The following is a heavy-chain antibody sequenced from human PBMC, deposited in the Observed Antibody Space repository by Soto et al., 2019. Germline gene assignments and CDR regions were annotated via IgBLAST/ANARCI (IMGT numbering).Heavy chain of an antibody. D-gene: IGHD5-18*01. J-gene: IGHJ4*02. V-gene: IGHV3-74*01. CDR2: INSDGTST. CDR1: GFTFSSYW. Sequence: PGGSLRLSCAASGFTFSSYWMHWVRQAPGKGLVWVSRINSDGTSTSYADSVKGRSAISRDNAKNTLYLEKNSLRAEDTAVYYCAREKIPRPSGIQLWTREGDLGYWGQGTLVTVSS. CDR3: AREKIPRPSGIQLWTREGDLGY.